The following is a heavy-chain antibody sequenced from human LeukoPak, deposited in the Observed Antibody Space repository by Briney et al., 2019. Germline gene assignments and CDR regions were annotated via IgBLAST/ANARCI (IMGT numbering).Heavy chain of an antibody. CDR1: GGTFSSYA. V-gene: IGHV1-69*13. D-gene: IGHD2-2*01. CDR2: IIPIFGTA. J-gene: IGHJ4*02. Sequence: GASVKVSCKASGGTFSSYAISWVRQAPGQGLEWMGGIIPIFGTANYAQRFQDRVTITADEPTSTAYMELSSLRSEDTAVYYCARTAQNVVVPAALDYWGQGTLVTVS. CDR3: ARTAQNVVVPAALDY.